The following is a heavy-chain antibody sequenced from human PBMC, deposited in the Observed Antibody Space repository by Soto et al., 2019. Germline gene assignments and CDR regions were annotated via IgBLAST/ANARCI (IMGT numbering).Heavy chain of an antibody. CDR1: GASISSGLYY. CDR2: IHYSEII. CDR3: ARGPDHAKAGY. V-gene: IGHV4-31*03. Sequence: QVQLQESGPGLVKPSQTLSLTCTVSGASISSGLYYWNWIRHIPGKGLEWIGCIHYSEIIYYNPSLQSRLIISVDTSDNQFSLKLTSVIAADTAVYYCARGPDHAKAGYWGQGILVTVSS. D-gene: IGHD6-19*01. J-gene: IGHJ4*02.